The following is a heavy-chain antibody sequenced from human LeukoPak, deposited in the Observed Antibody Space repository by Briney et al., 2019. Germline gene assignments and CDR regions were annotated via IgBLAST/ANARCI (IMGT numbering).Heavy chain of an antibody. CDR1: GYTFTGYY. J-gene: IGHJ4*02. CDR3: ARDSGLGYSGYDLAW. Sequence: ASVKVSCKASGYTFTGYYKSWVRQAPGQGLEWMGWINPNSGDTNYAQKFQGRVTMTRDTSIRTAYMELSRLRSDDTAVYYCARDSGLGYSGYDLAWWGQGTLVTVSS. CDR2: INPNSGDT. V-gene: IGHV1-2*02. D-gene: IGHD5-12*01.